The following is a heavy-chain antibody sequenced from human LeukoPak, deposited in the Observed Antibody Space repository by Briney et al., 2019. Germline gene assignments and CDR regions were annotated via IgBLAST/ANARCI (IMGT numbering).Heavy chain of an antibody. V-gene: IGHV4-34*01. Sequence: PSETLSLTCTVSGGSIDIYYWSWIRQPAGKGLEWIGEINHSGSTNYNPSLKSRVTISVDTSKNQFSLKLSSVTAADTAVYYCARVEGRPLYYFDYWGQGTLVTVSS. CDR1: GGSIDIYY. D-gene: IGHD6-6*01. CDR3: ARVEGRPLYYFDY. J-gene: IGHJ4*02. CDR2: INHSGST.